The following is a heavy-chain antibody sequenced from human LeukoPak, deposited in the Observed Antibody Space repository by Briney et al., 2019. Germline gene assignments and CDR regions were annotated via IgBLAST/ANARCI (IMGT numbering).Heavy chain of an antibody. Sequence: SETLSLTCTVSGGSITCGNCFWTWIRQHPEKGLEWIGYISYSGSPYYNPSLQSRVTISLDMSKNQFSLELTSVTAADTAVYYCATGHLAAAGYNWFDPWGQGTLVTVSS. V-gene: IGHV4-31*03. J-gene: IGHJ5*02. CDR2: ISYSGSP. D-gene: IGHD6-13*01. CDR1: GGSITCGNCF. CDR3: ATGHLAAAGYNWFDP.